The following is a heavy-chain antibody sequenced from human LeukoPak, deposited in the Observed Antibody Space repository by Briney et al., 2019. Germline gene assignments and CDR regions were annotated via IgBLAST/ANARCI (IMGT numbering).Heavy chain of an antibody. D-gene: IGHD2-2*01. CDR3: ARHKCTRASCLTKNAFDI. CDR2: IYTSGST. CDR1: GSISGYY. J-gene: IGHJ3*02. Sequence: SETLSLTCTVSGSISGYYWSWIRQPPGKGLAWIGYIYTSGSTNYNPSLGSRVTISVDTSKNQFSLDLSSVTAADTVVYYCARHKCTRASCLTKNAFDIWGQGTMVTVSS. V-gene: IGHV4-4*09.